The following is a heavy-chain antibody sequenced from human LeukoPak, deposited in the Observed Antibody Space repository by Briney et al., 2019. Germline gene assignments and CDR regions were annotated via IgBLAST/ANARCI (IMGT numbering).Heavy chain of an antibody. Sequence: GGSLRLSCAASGFTFSSYSMNWVRQAPGKGLEWVSYISSSSSTIYYADSVKGRFTISRDNAKISLYLQMNSLRAEDTAVYYCARVAWSTYYYYGMDVWGQGTTVTVSS. CDR3: ARVAWSTYYYYGMDV. D-gene: IGHD3-3*01. CDR2: ISSSSSTI. V-gene: IGHV3-48*04. CDR1: GFTFSSYS. J-gene: IGHJ6*02.